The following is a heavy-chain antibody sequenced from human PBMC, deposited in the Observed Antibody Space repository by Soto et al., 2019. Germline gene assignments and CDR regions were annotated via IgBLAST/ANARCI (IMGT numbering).Heavy chain of an antibody. CDR3: ARDGSIAARNWFDP. CDR1: GDTFTSYG. CDR2: ISAYNGNT. Sequence: ASVKVSCKASGDTFTSYGISWVRQAPGQGLEWMGWISAYNGNTNYAQKLQGRVTMTTDTSTSTAYMELRSLRSDDTAVYYCARDGSIAARNWFDPWGQGTLVTVSS. V-gene: IGHV1-18*04. J-gene: IGHJ5*02. D-gene: IGHD6-6*01.